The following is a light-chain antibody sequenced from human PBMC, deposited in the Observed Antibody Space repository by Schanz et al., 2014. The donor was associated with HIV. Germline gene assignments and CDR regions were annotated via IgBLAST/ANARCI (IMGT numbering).Light chain of an antibody. V-gene: IGLV4-69*01. CDR2: LNSDGSH. CDR3: QTWGTGIHV. Sequence: QLVLTQSPSASASLGASVKLTCTLSSGHSSYAIAWPQQQPEKGLRSLMKLNSDGSHTKGDGIPDRFSGSSSGAERYLSISSLQSEDEADYYCQTWGTGIHVFGGGTKLTVL. J-gene: IGLJ2*01. CDR1: SGHSSYA.